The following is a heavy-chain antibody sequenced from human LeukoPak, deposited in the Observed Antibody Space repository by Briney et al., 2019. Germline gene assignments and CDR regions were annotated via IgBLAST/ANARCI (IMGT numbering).Heavy chain of an antibody. CDR1: GFTFSSYA. J-gene: IGHJ4*02. V-gene: IGHV3-23*01. Sequence: PGGSLRLSCAASGFTFSSYAMTWVRQAPGKGLEWVSVITASGGSTYYADSVKGRFTISRDNSKNTLYLQMNSLRAEDTAVYYCANSQRSSWNYYFDYWGQGTLVTVSS. D-gene: IGHD6-13*01. CDR3: ANSQRSSWNYYFDY. CDR2: ITASGGST.